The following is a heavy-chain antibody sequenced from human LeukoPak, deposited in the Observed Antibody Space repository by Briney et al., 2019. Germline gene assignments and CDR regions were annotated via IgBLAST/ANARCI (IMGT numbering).Heavy chain of an antibody. D-gene: IGHD3-10*01. J-gene: IGHJ5*02. CDR2: INPSGGST. Sequence: ASVKVSCKVSGYTLTELSMHWVRQAPGQGLEWMGIINPSGGSTSYAQKFQGRVTMTRDTSTSTVYMELSSLRSEDTAVYYCARSLLWFGEPWFDPWGQGTLVTVSS. CDR3: ARSLLWFGEPWFDP. V-gene: IGHV1-46*01. CDR1: GYTLTELS.